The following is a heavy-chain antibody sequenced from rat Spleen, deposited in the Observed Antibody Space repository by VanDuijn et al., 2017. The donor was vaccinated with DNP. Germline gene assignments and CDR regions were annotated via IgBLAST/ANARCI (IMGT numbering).Heavy chain of an antibody. CDR2: ISYDGSST. CDR3: GRHRLYNNLFDY. Sequence: EVQLVESGGGLVQPGRSLKLSCAASGFTLSHYNMTWVRQAPQKGLEWVATISYDGSSTYYRDSVKGRFTVSRDNAKSTLYLQMDSLRSEDTATYYCGRHRLYNNLFDYWGQGVVVTVSS. D-gene: IGHD1-10*01. J-gene: IGHJ2*01. V-gene: IGHV5-7*01. CDR1: GFTLSHYN.